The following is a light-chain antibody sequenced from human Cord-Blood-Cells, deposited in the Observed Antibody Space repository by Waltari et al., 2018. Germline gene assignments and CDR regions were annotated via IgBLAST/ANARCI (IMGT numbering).Light chain of an antibody. CDR3: QRYNIWPPDT. CDR1: QRVSSN. CDR2: GAS. J-gene: IGKJ2*01. Sequence: EIVVMQPPATLLAFSRERATHPSRASQRVSSNLAWYQQQPGQAPRPLIYGASTMATGIPARFSRSGSVTEFTLTISSLQSEDFAVYIWQRYNIWPPDTFGQGTKLEIK. V-gene: IGKV3-15*01.